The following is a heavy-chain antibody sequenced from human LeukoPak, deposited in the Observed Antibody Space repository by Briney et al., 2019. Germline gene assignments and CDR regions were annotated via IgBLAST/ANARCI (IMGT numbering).Heavy chain of an antibody. V-gene: IGHV3-23*01. J-gene: IGHJ4*02. Sequence: GASLRLSCAASGFTFSTYAMNWVRQAPGKGLEWVSAISGSGGSTYYADSVKGRFTISRDNSKNTLYLQMNSLRAEDTAVYYCAKEPYDSSLYYFDYWGQGTLVTVSS. CDR1: GFTFSTYA. D-gene: IGHD3-22*01. CDR3: AKEPYDSSLYYFDY. CDR2: ISGSGGST.